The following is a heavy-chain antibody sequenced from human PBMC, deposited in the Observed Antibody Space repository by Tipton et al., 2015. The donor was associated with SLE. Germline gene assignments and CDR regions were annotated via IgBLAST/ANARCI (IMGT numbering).Heavy chain of an antibody. J-gene: IGHJ4*02. D-gene: IGHD3-16*02. V-gene: IGHV4-4*08. CDR1: GGSLGNYY. Sequence: TLSLTCTVSGGSLGNYYWSWIRQPPGKGLEWIGYIYNIGRTNYNPSLKSRVTISFDPSNNQFSLKLSSVTAADTAVYYCATSLIVQGIFFDFWGQGTLVTVSS. CDR3: ATSLIVQGIFFDF. CDR2: IYNIGRT.